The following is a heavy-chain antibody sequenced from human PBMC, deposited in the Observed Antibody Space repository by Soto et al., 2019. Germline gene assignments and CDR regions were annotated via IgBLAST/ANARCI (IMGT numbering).Heavy chain of an antibody. CDR2: LIPILGIA. V-gene: IGHV1-69*02. CDR1: GGTFSSYT. CDR3: ARGSDRNYCYYYMDV. J-gene: IGHJ6*03. Sequence: QVQLVQSGAEVKKPGSSVKVSCKASGGTFSSYTISWVRQAPGQGLEWMGRLIPILGIANYAQKFQGRVTITADKSTSTAYMELSSLRSEETAVYYCARGSDRNYCYYYMDVWGKGTTVTVSS.